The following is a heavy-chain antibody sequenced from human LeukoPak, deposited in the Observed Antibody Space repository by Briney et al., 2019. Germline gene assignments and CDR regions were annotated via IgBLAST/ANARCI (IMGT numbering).Heavy chain of an antibody. CDR1: GGSISSYY. CDR3: ARSRTGREMATSGYFDY. J-gene: IGHJ4*02. D-gene: IGHD5-24*01. CDR2: IYYSGST. V-gene: IGHV4-59*01. Sequence: SETLSLTCTVSGGSISSYYWSWIRQPPGKGLEWIGYIYYSGSTNYNPSLKSRVTISVDTSKNQFSLTLSSVTAADTAVYYCARSRTGREMATSGYFDYWGQGTLVTVSS.